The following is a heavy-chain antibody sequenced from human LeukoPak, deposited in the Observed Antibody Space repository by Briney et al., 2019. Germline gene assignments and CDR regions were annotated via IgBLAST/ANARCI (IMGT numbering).Heavy chain of an antibody. J-gene: IGHJ4*02. CDR3: ARAVRGVNHYFDY. CDR2: ISSSGSTI. V-gene: IGHV3-11*01. CDR1: GFTFSDYY. Sequence: GGSLRLSCAASGFTFSDYYMRWIRQAPGKGLEWVSYISSSGSTIYYADSVKGRFTISRDNAKNSLYLQMNSLRAEDTAVYYCARAVRGVNHYFDYWGQGTLVTVSS. D-gene: IGHD3-10*01.